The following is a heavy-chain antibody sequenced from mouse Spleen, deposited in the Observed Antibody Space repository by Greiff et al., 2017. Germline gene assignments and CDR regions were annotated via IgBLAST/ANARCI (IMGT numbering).Heavy chain of an antibody. V-gene: IGHV2-9-1*01. J-gene: IGHJ4*01. Sequence: VKLMESGPGLVAPSQSLSITCTVSGFSLTGYAISWVRQPPGKGLEWLGVIWTGGGTNYNSDLKSRLSISKDNSKSQVFLKRNSLQTGDTARYYCARNGGSGYAMDYWGQGTSVTVSS. CDR3: ARNGGSGYAMDY. D-gene: IGHD3-1*01. CDR1: GFSLTGYA. CDR2: IWTGGGT.